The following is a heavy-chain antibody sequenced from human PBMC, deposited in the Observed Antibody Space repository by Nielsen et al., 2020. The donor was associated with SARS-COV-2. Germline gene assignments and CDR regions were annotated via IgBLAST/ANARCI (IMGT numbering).Heavy chain of an antibody. D-gene: IGHD2-2*01. CDR2: INPTGGST. Sequence: ASVKVSCKAFGYIFTSYYMHWVRQAPGQGLEWMGIINPTGGSTSYAQKFQGRVTMTRDTSTSTVYMELSSLRSEDTAVYYCARDEIVVLPAAGEQWLGSGQRNYYYYGMDVWGQGTTVTVSS. V-gene: IGHV1-46*01. CDR1: GYIFTSYY. J-gene: IGHJ6*02. CDR3: ARDEIVVLPAAGEQWLGSGQRNYYYYGMDV.